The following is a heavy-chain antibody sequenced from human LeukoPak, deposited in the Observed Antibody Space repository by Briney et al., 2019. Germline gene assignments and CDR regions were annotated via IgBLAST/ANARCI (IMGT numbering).Heavy chain of an antibody. V-gene: IGHV3-23*01. CDR3: AKDTGVVPAATDY. Sequence: GGSLRLSCAASGFTLSSYAMSWVRQAPGKGLEWVSLISGSAGSTYSADSVKGRFTISRDNSKNTLYLQMNSLRAEDTAVYYCAKDTGVVPAATDYWGQGTLVTVSS. CDR2: ISGSAGST. CDR1: GFTLSSYA. D-gene: IGHD2-2*01. J-gene: IGHJ4*02.